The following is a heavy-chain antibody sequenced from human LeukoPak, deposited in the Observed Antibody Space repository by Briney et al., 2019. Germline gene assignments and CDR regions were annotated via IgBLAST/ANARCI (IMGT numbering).Heavy chain of an antibody. J-gene: IGHJ4*02. CDR1: GYTFTGYY. Sequence: ASVKVSCKASGYTFTGYYMHWVRQAPGQGLEWMGRINPNSCGTNYAQKFQGRVTMTRDTSISTAYMELSRLRSDDTAVYYCARDRGYSYGYPFDYWGQGTLVTVSS. D-gene: IGHD5-18*01. CDR3: ARDRGYSYGYPFDY. V-gene: IGHV1-2*06. CDR2: INPNSCGT.